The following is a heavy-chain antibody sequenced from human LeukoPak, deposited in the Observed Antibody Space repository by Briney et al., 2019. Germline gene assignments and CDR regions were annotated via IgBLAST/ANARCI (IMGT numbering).Heavy chain of an antibody. CDR1: GYTFTGYY. CDR3: ARDYYGSSGYYYVLDY. CDR2: INPNSGGT. J-gene: IGHJ4*02. D-gene: IGHD3-22*01. V-gene: IGHV1-2*02. Sequence: ASVKVSCKASGYTFTGYYMHWVRQAPGQRLEWMGWINPNSGGTNYAQKFQGRVTMTRDTSISTAYMELSRLRSDDTAVYYCARDYYGSSGYYYVLDYWGQGTLVTVSS.